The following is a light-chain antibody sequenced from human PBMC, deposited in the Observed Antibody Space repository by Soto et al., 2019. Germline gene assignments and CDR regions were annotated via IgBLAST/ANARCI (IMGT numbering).Light chain of an antibody. CDR1: QSVLYSSNNKNY. Sequence: DIVLTQSPDSLAVSLGERATINCKSSQSVLYSSNNKNYLAWYQQKPGQPPKLVIYWASTRESGVPDRFSGSGSGTDFTLTIICLEAEDVAVYYCQQYFSTSLTFGGGTKVEIK. V-gene: IGKV4-1*01. CDR3: QQYFSTSLT. CDR2: WAS. J-gene: IGKJ4*01.